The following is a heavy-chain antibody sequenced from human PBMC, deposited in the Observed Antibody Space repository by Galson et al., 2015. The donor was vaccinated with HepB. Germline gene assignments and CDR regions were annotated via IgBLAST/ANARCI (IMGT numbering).Heavy chain of an antibody. CDR3: VKEGSWFGGDWFDP. CDR1: GFIFRHHA. J-gene: IGHJ5*02. Sequence: SLRLSCAGSGFIFRHHAMAWIRQAPGTGLEWVSGINGRGPTRSYSDAVKGRFSISRDNSKDTVFLQMDNLRAEDTAVYYCVKEGSWFGGDWFDPWGQGAPVTVS. V-gene: IGHV3-23*01. D-gene: IGHD3-16*01. CDR2: INGRGPTR.